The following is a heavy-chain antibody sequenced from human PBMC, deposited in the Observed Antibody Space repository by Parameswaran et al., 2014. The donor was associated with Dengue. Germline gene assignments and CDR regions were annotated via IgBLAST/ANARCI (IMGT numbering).Heavy chain of an antibody. J-gene: IGHJ6*02. CDR3: ARVWYYYGMDV. Sequence: RWIRQPPGKGLEWVANIKQDGSEKYYVDSVKGRFTISRDNAKNSLYLQMNSLRAEDTAVYYCARVWYYYGMDVWGQGTTVTVSS. CDR2: IKQDGSEK. V-gene: IGHV3-7*01.